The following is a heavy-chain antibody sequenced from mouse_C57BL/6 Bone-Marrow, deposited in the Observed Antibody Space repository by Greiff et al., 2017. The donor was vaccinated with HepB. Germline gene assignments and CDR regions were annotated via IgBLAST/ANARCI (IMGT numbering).Heavy chain of an antibody. D-gene: IGHD4-1*01. CDR1: GFPFSSYG. Sequence: EVQLVESGGDLVKPGGSLKLSCAASGFPFSSYGMSWVRQTPDKRLEWVATISSGGSYTYYPDSVKGRFTISRDNAKNTLYRQMSSLKSEDTAMYYCARQGAGLTGRAYWGQGTLVTVSA. CDR2: ISSGGSYT. J-gene: IGHJ3*01. CDR3: ARQGAGLTGRAY. V-gene: IGHV5-6*01.